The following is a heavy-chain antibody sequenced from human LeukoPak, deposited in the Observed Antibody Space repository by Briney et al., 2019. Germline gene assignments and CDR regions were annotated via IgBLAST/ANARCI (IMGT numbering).Heavy chain of an antibody. CDR2: IYPGDSHT. D-gene: IGHD2-2*02. Sequence: PGESLKISCKGSGYSFPNYWIGWVRQMPGKGLEWMGIIYPGDSHTRYSPSFQDRVTISVDKSISTAYLQWSSLKASDTAMYYCARGPYAYTSSATLGSYNWFDPWGQGSLVTVSS. CDR3: ARGPYAYTSSATLGSYNWFDP. CDR1: GYSFPNYW. J-gene: IGHJ5*02. V-gene: IGHV5-51*01.